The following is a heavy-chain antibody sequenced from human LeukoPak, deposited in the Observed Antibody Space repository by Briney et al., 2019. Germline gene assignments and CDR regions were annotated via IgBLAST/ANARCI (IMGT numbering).Heavy chain of an antibody. V-gene: IGHV1-3*03. CDR2: INAGNGNT. CDR1: GYTFTSYA. CDR3: ASLESAEAIVVVVAATPGSY. J-gene: IGHJ4*02. Sequence: ASVKVSCKASGYTFTSYAMHWVRQAPGQRLEWMGWINAGNGNTKYSQEFQGRVTITRDTSASTAYMELSSLRSEDMAVYYCASLESAEAIVVVVAATPGSYWGQGTLVTVSS. D-gene: IGHD2-15*01.